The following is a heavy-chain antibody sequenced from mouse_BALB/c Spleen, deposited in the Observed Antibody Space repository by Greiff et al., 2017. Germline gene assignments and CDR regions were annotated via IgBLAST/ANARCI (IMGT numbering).Heavy chain of an antibody. V-gene: IGHV5-17*02. J-gene: IGHJ4*01. Sequence: EVQGVESGGGLVQPGGSRKLSCAASGFTFSSFGMHWVRQAPEKGLEWVAYISSGSSTIYYADTVKGRFTISRDNPKNTLFLQMTSLRSEDTAMYYCARGYVRAMDYWGQGTSVTVSS. CDR1: GFTFSSFG. CDR3: ARGYVRAMDY. CDR2: ISSGSSTI. D-gene: IGHD1-2*01.